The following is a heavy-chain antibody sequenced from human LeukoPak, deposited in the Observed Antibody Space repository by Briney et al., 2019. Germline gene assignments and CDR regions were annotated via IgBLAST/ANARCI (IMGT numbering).Heavy chain of an antibody. D-gene: IGHD3-3*01. Sequence: SETLSLTCTVSGGSISSYYWSWIRQPPGKGLEWIGYIYYSGSTNYNPSLKSRVTISVDTSKNQFSLKLSSVTAADTAVYYCARVANYDFWSGHRDDIWGQGTMVTVSS. CDR1: GGSISSYY. V-gene: IGHV4-59*01. CDR3: ARVANYDFWSGHRDDI. CDR2: IYYSGST. J-gene: IGHJ3*02.